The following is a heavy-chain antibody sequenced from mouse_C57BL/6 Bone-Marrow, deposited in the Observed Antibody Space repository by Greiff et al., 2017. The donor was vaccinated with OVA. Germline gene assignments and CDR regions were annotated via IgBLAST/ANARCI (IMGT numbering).Heavy chain of an antibody. CDR2: IDPNSGGT. Sequence: QVQLQQSGAELVKPGASVKLSCKASGYTFTSYWMHWVKQRPGRGLEWIGRIDPNSGGTKYNEKFKSKATLTVDKPSSTAYMQLSSLTSEDSAVYYCARGGTTAVPPYYAMDYWGQGTSVTVSS. D-gene: IGHD1-1*01. CDR1: GYTFTSYW. CDR3: ARGGTTAVPPYYAMDY. J-gene: IGHJ4*01. V-gene: IGHV1-72*01.